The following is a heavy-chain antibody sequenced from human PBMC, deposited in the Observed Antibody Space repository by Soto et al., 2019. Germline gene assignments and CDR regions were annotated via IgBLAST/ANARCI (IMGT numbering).Heavy chain of an antibody. CDR2: IYDSGVT. V-gene: IGHV4-30-4*08. Sequence: LSLSCSVSGAIVTSGENYWSWVRQPPGKGLEWLGYIYDSGVTSYTPALKSRVTLSLDRPNNQVSLKLRSVTAADTAVYFFVRDLANGYTGNSRVNGTPVT. CDR3: VRDLANGYTGNS. D-gene: IGHD5-18*01. J-gene: IGHJ6*03. CDR1: GAIVTSGENY.